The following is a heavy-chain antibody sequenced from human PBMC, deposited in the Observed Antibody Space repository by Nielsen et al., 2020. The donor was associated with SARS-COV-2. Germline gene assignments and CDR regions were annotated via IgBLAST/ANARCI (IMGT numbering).Heavy chain of an antibody. CDR3: ARGSDIVVVPAAISSWFDP. Sequence: KVSCKGSGYSFTSYWIGWVRQMPGKGLEWMGIIYPGDSDTRYSPSLQGQVTISADKSISTAYLQWSSLKASDTAMYYCARGSDIVVVPAAISSWFDPWGQGTLVTASS. D-gene: IGHD2-2*01. CDR1: GYSFTSYW. V-gene: IGHV5-51*01. CDR2: IYPGDSDT. J-gene: IGHJ5*02.